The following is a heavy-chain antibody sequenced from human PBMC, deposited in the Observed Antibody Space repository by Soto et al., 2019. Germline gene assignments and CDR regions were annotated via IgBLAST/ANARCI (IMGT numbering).Heavy chain of an antibody. CDR2: INNGGDNI. CDR3: AKTFLARYWSISICYVPADYFDY. V-gene: IGHV3-23*01. Sequence: EVPLLESGGGLLQPGGSLSLSCAASGFTFHNYAMSWVRQATGKGLEWVSSINNGGDNIYYADSVKGRFTISRDNSKSTLYLKMNSLRAEDTAVYYCAKTFLARYWSISICYVPADYFDYWGQGALITVSS. D-gene: IGHD2-2*01. J-gene: IGHJ4*02. CDR1: GFTFHNYA.